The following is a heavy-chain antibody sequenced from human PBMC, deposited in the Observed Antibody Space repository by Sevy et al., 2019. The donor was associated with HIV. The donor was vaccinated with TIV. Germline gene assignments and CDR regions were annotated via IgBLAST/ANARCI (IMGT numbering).Heavy chain of an antibody. CDR2: IYYSGST. D-gene: IGHD2-15*01. CDR1: GGSVSSGSYY. J-gene: IGHJ6*03. Sequence: SETLSLTCTVSGGSVSSGSYYWSWIRQPPGKGLEWIGYIYYSGSTNYNPSLKSRVTISVDTSKNQFSLKLSSVTAVDTAVYYCARGERAFYCSGGSCYSGYYYYYMDVWGKGTTVTVSS. V-gene: IGHV4-61*01. CDR3: ARGERAFYCSGGSCYSGYYYYYMDV.